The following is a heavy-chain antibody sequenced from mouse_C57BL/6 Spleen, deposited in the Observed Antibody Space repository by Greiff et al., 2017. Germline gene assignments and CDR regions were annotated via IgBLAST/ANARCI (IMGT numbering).Heavy chain of an antibody. J-gene: IGHJ1*03. Sequence: VQLQQSGAELVKPGASVKLSCKASGYTFTSYWMHWVKQRPGQGLEWIGMIHPNSGSTNYNEKFKSKATLTVDKSSSTAYMQLSSLTSEDSAVYYCARDSLYWYIDVWGTGTTVTVSS. CDR1: GYTFTSYW. V-gene: IGHV1-64*01. D-gene: IGHD6-1*01. CDR2: IHPNSGST. CDR3: ARDSLYWYIDV.